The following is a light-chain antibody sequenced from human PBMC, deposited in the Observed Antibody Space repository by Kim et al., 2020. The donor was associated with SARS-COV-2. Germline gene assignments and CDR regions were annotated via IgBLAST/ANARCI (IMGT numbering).Light chain of an antibody. J-gene: IGLJ2*01. CDR2: DVS. CDR1: SRDVGAYNY. Sequence: GQSITISCTGSSRDVGAYNYVAWFQQHPDKAPKLIIFDVSNRPSGVSNRFSGSKSGNTASLTISGLQAEDEAEYYCSSLTSITTLVFGGGTQLTVL. CDR3: SSLTSITTLV. V-gene: IGLV2-14*03.